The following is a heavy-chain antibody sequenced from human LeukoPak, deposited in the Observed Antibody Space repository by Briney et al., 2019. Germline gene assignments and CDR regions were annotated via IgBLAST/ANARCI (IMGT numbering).Heavy chain of an antibody. D-gene: IGHD6-13*01. CDR3: ARVGGYSSSWYDIDY. CDR2: IIPIFGTA. J-gene: IGHJ4*02. Sequence: GASVKVSCKASGGTFSSYAISWARQAPGQGLEWMGGIIPIFGTANYAQKFQGRVAITADESTSTAYMELSSLRSEDTAVYYCARVGGYSSSWYDIDYWGQGTLVTVSS. CDR1: GGTFSSYA. V-gene: IGHV1-69*13.